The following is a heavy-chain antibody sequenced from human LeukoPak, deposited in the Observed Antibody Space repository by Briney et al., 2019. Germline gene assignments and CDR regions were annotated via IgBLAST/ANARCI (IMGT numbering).Heavy chain of an antibody. CDR2: INPSGGST. J-gene: IGHJ6*03. CDR1: GYTFTGYY. D-gene: IGHD2-21*01. V-gene: IGHV1-46*01. CDR3: ARTPWGVIRSEYYYYYMDV. Sequence: GASVKVSCKASGYTFTGYYMHWVRQAPGQGLEWMGIINPSGGSTSYAQKFQGRVTMTRDMSTSTVYMELSSLRSEDTAVYYCARTPWGVIRSEYYYYYMDVWGKGTTVTVSS.